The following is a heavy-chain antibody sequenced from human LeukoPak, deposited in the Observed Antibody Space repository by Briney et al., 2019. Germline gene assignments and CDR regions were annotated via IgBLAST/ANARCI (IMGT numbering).Heavy chain of an antibody. CDR1: GGTFSSYA. D-gene: IGHD5-18*01. CDR3: ARDLINVDTAMVTRWYYFDY. CDR2: IIPIFGTA. Sequence: ASVKVSCKASGGTFSSYAISWVRQAPGQGLEWMGGIIPIFGTANYAQKFQGRVTITADESTSTAYMELSSLRSEDTAVYYCARDLINVDTAMVTRWYYFDYWGQGTLVTVSS. V-gene: IGHV1-69*13. J-gene: IGHJ4*02.